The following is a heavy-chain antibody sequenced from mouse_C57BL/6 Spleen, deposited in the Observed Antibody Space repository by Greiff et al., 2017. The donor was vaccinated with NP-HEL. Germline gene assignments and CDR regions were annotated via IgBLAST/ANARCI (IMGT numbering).Heavy chain of an antibody. CDR3: ARILYWYFDV. J-gene: IGHJ1*03. V-gene: IGHV1-69*01. Sequence: VQLQQPGAELVMPGASVKLSCKASGYTFTSYWMHWVKQRPGQGLEWIGEIDPSDSYTNYNQKFKGKSTLTVDKSSSTAYMQLSSLTSEDSAVYYCARILYWYFDVWGTGTTVTVSS. CDR2: IDPSDSYT. D-gene: IGHD1-1*01. CDR1: GYTFTSYW.